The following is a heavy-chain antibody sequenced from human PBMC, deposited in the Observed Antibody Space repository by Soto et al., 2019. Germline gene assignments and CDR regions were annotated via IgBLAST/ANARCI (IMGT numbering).Heavy chain of an antibody. CDR1: GFTFSSFG. J-gene: IGHJ6*02. CDR2: IWYDGSKK. CDR3: ARDSSYYSLWSGYYPSRNGMDV. Sequence: QVQVVESGGGVVQPGRSLRLSCAASGFTFSSFGMHWVRQAPGKGLEWVSLIWYDGSKKSYGDSVKGRFTISRDNSRNTVYLQLNSLRADDTAVYSCARDSSYYSLWSGYYPSRNGMDVWGQGTTVTVSS. D-gene: IGHD3-3*01. V-gene: IGHV3-33*01.